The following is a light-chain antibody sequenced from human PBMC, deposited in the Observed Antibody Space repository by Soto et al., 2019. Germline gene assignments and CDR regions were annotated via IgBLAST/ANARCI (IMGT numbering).Light chain of an antibody. Sequence: EIVLTQSPGTLSLSPGERATLSCRASQSVSSSYLAWYQQKHGQAPRLLIYGASSRATGIPDRFSGSGSGTGFTLTISRLEPESFAVDYCQQYGSSPPTFGQGTKVEIK. V-gene: IGKV3-20*01. CDR3: QQYGSSPPT. CDR2: GAS. CDR1: QSVSSSY. J-gene: IGKJ1*01.